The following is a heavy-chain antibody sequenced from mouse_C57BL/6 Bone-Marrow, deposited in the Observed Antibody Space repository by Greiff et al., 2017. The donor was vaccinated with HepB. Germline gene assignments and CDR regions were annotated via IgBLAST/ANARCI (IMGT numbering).Heavy chain of an antibody. V-gene: IGHV7-3*01. CDR3: ARSGSSWFAY. CDR2: IRNKANGYTT. J-gene: IGHJ3*01. CDR1: GFTFTDYY. Sequence: EVNLVESGGGLVQPGGSLSLSCAASGFTFTDYYMSWVRQPPGKALEWLGFIRNKANGYTTEYSASVKGRFTISRDNSQSILYLQMNALRAEDSATYYCARSGSSWFAYWGQGTLVTVSA.